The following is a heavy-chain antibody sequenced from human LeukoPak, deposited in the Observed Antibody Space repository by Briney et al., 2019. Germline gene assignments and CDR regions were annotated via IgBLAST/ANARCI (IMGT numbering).Heavy chain of an antibody. J-gene: IGHJ4*02. CDR3: ARGVERMGLDY. CDR2: INHSGST. V-gene: IGHV4-34*01. Sequence: SETLSLTCAVYGGSFSGYYWSWIRQPPGKGLEWIGEINHSGSTNYNPSLKSQVTISVDTSKNQFSLKLSSVTAADTAVYYCARGVERMGLDYWGQGTLVTVSS. D-gene: IGHD5-24*01. CDR1: GGSFSGYY.